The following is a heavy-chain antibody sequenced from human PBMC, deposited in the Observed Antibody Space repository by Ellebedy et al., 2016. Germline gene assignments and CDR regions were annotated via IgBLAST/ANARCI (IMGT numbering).Heavy chain of an antibody. Sequence: SVKVSCXASGGTFSSYAISWVRQAPGQGLEWMGGIIPIFGTANYAQKFQGRVTITADESTSTAYMELSSLRSEDTAVYYCARGPGIAAVRYDEYFQHWGQGTLVTVSS. J-gene: IGHJ1*01. CDR3: ARGPGIAAVRYDEYFQH. CDR2: IIPIFGTA. D-gene: IGHD6-13*01. CDR1: GGTFSSYA. V-gene: IGHV1-69*13.